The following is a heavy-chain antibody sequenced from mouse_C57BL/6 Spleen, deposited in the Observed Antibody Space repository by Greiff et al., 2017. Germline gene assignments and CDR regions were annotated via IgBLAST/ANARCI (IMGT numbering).Heavy chain of an antibody. Sequence: QVQLQQPGAELVKPGASVKLSCKASGYTFPSYWMHWMKPRPGQGLEWIGMIHPNSGSTNYNEKFKRKATLTVDKSSSTAYMQLISLTSEDSAVYYCARRYGYDYFDYWGQGTTLTVSS. V-gene: IGHV1-64*01. D-gene: IGHD2-2*01. CDR1: GYTFPSYW. CDR2: IHPNSGST. J-gene: IGHJ2*01. CDR3: ARRYGYDYFDY.